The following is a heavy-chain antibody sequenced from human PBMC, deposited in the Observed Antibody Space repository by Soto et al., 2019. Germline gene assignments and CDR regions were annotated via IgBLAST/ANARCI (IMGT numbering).Heavy chain of an antibody. CDR2: ISSSSYI. J-gene: IGHJ4*02. D-gene: IGHD5-12*01. CDR1: GFPVSSYS. V-gene: IGHV3-21*01. Sequence: EVQLVESGGGLVKPGGSLRLSCAASGFPVSSYSMNWVRQAPGKGLEWVSSISSSSYIYYADSLQGRFTISRDNAKNSLYLQMNSLRAEDTAVYYCARGPPMATITFFAYWGQGTLVTVSS. CDR3: ARGPPMATITFFAY.